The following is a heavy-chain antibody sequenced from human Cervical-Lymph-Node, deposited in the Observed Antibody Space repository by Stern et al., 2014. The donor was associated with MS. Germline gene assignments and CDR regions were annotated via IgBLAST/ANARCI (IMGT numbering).Heavy chain of an antibody. Sequence: QVQLVESGGGLVKPGGSLRLSCATSGFTFGAHYMAWIRQAPGMGLEWVSFISSSSSYAKYADAVQGRFTISRDNAKNSLHLQMNSLRAEDTAVYYCARVAGHGDWETQPYDFWGQGTLVTVSS. CDR1: GFTFGAHY. CDR3: ARVAGHGDWETQPYDF. J-gene: IGHJ4*02. D-gene: IGHD1-26*01. CDR2: ISSSSSYA. V-gene: IGHV3-11*06.